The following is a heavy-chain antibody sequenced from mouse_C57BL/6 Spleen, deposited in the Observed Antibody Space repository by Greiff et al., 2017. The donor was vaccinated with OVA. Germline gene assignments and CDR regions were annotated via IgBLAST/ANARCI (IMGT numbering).Heavy chain of an antibody. CDR1: GSSFTDYN. CDR2: INPNYGTT. CDR3: ARRDNFDY. V-gene: IGHV1-39*01. Sequence: VPVKQSGPELVQPGASVKISCKASGSSFTDYNMNWVKQSHGKSLEWIGVINPNYGTTSYNQKFKCKATLTVEQSSSTAYIQLNSLTSEDSAVYYCARRDNFDYWCQGTTLTVSS. J-gene: IGHJ2*01.